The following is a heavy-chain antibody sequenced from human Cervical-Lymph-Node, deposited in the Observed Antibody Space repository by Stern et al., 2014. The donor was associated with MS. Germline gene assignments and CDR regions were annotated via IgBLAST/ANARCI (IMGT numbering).Heavy chain of an antibody. CDR2: IYPSGTS. J-gene: IGHJ5*02. CDR3: AAGVGWEASA. V-gene: IGHV4-4*08. D-gene: IGHD1-26*01. CDR1: GGSISNFY. Sequence: VQLQESGPGLVRPSETLSLTCPVSGGSISNFYWNWIRQPPGKGLEWIGHIYPSGTSNYSPSLQSRLPISLDASNNQFSLRLPSATAADTAVYYCAAGVGWEASAWGQGALVTVSS.